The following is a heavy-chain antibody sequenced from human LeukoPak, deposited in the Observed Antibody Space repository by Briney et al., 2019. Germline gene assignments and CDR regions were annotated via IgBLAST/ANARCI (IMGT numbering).Heavy chain of an antibody. CDR3: ARDVRGGWYFDY. Sequence: GASVKVSCKASGGTFSSYAISWVRQAPGQGLEWMGGIIPIFGTANYAQKFQGRVTITADESTSTAYMELSSLRSEDTAVYYCARDVRGGWYFDYWGQGTLVTVSS. CDR2: IIPIFGTA. V-gene: IGHV1-69*13. J-gene: IGHJ4*02. D-gene: IGHD6-19*01. CDR1: GGTFSSYA.